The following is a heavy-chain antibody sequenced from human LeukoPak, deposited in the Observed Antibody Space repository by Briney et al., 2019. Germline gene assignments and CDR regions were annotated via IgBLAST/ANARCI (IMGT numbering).Heavy chain of an antibody. CDR3: ARGYDSSGFPKTTNWFDP. CDR2: INHSGST. D-gene: IGHD3-22*01. J-gene: IGHJ5*02. CDR1: GGSFSGYY. Sequence: SETLSLTCAVYGGSFSGYYWSWIRQPPGKGLEWIGEINHSGSTYYNPSLKSRVTISVDRSKNQFSLKLSSVTAADTAVYYCARGYDSSGFPKTTNWFDPWGQGTLVTVSS. V-gene: IGHV4-34*01.